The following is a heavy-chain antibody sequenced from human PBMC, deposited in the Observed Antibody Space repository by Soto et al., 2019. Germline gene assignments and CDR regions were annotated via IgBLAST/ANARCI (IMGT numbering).Heavy chain of an antibody. CDR1: GFTFSSYS. Sequence: GGSLRLSCAASGFTFSSYSMNWVRQAPGKGLEWVSYISSSSSTIYYADSVKGRFTISRDNAKNSLYLQMNSLRDEDTAVYYCARELAVGLLMVYTNNLDYWGQGTLVTVSS. CDR2: ISSSSSTI. J-gene: IGHJ4*02. D-gene: IGHD2-8*01. V-gene: IGHV3-48*02. CDR3: ARELAVGLLMVYTNNLDY.